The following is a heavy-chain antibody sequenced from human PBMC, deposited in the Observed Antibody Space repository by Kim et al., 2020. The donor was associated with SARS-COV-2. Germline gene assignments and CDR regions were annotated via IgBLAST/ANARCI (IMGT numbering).Heavy chain of an antibody. J-gene: IGHJ6*02. Sequence: PSLKSRVTISVDTSKNQFSLKLSSVTAADTAVYYCARVGLTVDYYYGMDVWGQGTTVTVSS. D-gene: IGHD1-26*01. V-gene: IGHV4-34*01. CDR3: ARVGLTVDYYYGMDV.